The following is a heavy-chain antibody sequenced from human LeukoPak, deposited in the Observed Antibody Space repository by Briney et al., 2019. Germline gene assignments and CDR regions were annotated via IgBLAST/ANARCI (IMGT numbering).Heavy chain of an antibody. V-gene: IGHV1-8*01. CDR3: ARSGFGQGISFDS. CDR1: GYTFTSFD. D-gene: IGHD3-3*01. CDR2: MNPKSGDT. Sequence: ASVKVSCKASGYTFTSFDMNWVRQATGQGLEWMGWMNPKSGDTGYAQSFQGRVAMTRNTSINTAYMEVYSLRSDDTAVYYCARSGFGQGISFDSWGQGTLVTVSS. J-gene: IGHJ5*01.